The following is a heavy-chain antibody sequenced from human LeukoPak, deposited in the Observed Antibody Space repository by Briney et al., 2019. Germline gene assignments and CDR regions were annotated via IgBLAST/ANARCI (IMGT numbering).Heavy chain of an antibody. J-gene: IGHJ5*02. CDR2: IYYSGST. V-gene: IGHV4-61*01. CDR3: ARDSSNWFDP. CDR1: GGSVSSGSYY. Sequence: PSGTLSLTCTVSGGSVSSGSYYWRWIRQPPGKGLEWIGYIYYSGSTNYNPSLKSRVTISVDTSKNQFSLKLGSVTAADTAVYYCARDSSNWFDPWGQGTLVTVSS.